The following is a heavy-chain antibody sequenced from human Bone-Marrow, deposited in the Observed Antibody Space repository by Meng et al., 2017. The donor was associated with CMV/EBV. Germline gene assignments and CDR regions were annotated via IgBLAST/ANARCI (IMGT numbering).Heavy chain of an antibody. CDR3: ARYVWFGELGWFDP. J-gene: IGHJ5*02. V-gene: IGHV4-61*05. CDR1: GGSISSSFYY. D-gene: IGHD3-10*01. Sequence: SETLSLTCTVSGGSISSSFYYWGWIRQPPGKGLEWIGYIYYSGSTNYNPSLKSRVTISVDTSKNQFSLKLSSVTAADTAVYYCARYVWFGELGWFDPWGQGTLVTVSS. CDR2: IYYSGST.